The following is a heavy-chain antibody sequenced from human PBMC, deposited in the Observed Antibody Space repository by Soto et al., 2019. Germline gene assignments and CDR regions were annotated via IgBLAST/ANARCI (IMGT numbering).Heavy chain of an antibody. CDR3: ARGYDFWSGSAYGMDV. J-gene: IGHJ6*02. CDR2: IYYSGST. V-gene: IGHV4-59*08. Sequence: SETLSLTCTVSGGSLSSYYWSWIRQPPGKGLEWIGYIYYSGSTNYNPSLKSRVTISVDTSKNQFSLKLSSVTAADTAVYYCARGYDFWSGSAYGMDVWGQGTTVT. CDR1: GGSLSSYY. D-gene: IGHD3-3*01.